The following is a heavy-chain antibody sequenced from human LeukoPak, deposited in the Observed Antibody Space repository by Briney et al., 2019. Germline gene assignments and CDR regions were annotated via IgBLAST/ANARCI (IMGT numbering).Heavy chain of an antibody. CDR3: ARIYGANSKYYFDY. Sequence: GGSLRLSCAASGITFSDYWMSWVRQAPGKGPEWVANIKDDGSEKYYMGSVKGRFTISRDNAKNSLHLQMNSLRAEDTAVYYCARIYGANSKYYFDYWGQGTLVTVSS. CDR2: IKDDGSEK. D-gene: IGHD4-23*01. CDR1: GITFSDYW. V-gene: IGHV3-7*01. J-gene: IGHJ4*02.